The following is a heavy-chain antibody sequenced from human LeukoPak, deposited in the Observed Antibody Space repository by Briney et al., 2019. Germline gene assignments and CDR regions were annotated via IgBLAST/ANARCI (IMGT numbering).Heavy chain of an antibody. J-gene: IGHJ4*02. D-gene: IGHD6-13*01. Sequence: GGSLRLSCAASGFTFSSYEMNWVRQAPGKGLEWVSYISSSGSTIYYADSVEGRFTISRDNAKNSLYLQMNSLRAEDTAVYYCARGGSSWYACSDYWGQGTLVTVSS. V-gene: IGHV3-48*03. CDR2: ISSSGSTI. CDR3: ARGGSSWYACSDY. CDR1: GFTFSSYE.